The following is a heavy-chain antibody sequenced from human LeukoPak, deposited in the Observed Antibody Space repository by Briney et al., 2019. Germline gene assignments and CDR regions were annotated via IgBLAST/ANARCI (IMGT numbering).Heavy chain of an antibody. CDR1: GFAVSSKY. CDR3: AKHYGDYFLDF. CDR2: IYSDGTT. J-gene: IGHJ4*02. Sequence: GGSLRLSCAASGFAVSSKYMTWVRQAPGKGMEWVSVIYSDGTTYYADSVQGRFTVSRDNSKKTLYLQMHSLRDEDTAIYYCAKHYGDYFLDFWGQGTLVTVSS. D-gene: IGHD4-17*01. V-gene: IGHV3-53*01.